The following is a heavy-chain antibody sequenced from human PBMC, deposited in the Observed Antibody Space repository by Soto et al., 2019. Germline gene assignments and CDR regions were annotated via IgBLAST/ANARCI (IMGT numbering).Heavy chain of an antibody. D-gene: IGHD3-3*01. V-gene: IGHV1-69*06. Sequence: ASVKVSCKASGGTFSSYAISWVRQAPGQGLEWMGGIIPIFGTANYAQKFQGRVTITADKSTSTAYMELSSLRSEDTAVYYCARAFHYDFWSGPSATYYGMDVWGQGTTVTVSS. CDR2: IIPIFGTA. J-gene: IGHJ6*02. CDR3: ARAFHYDFWSGPSATYYGMDV. CDR1: GGTFSSYA.